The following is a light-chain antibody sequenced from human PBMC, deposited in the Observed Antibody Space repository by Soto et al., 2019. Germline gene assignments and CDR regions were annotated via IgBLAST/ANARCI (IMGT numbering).Light chain of an antibody. CDR1: QSVSSNY. CDR3: QQYGSSPT. CDR2: DVS. V-gene: IGKV3-20*01. Sequence: EIVLTQSPGTLSLSPGERATLSCRSSQSVSSNYLAWYQQKPDLPPRLLIYDVSGRATGIPDRFSGSGSGTDFTLTISRLEPDDFAVYYCQQYGSSPTFGQGTKVEIK. J-gene: IGKJ1*01.